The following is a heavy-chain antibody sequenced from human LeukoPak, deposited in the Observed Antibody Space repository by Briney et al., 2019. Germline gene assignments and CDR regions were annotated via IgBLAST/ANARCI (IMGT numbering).Heavy chain of an antibody. CDR2: ISGNSNNI. J-gene: IGHJ4*02. CDR3: ARDRLYGDYDSNFDS. CDR1: GFTFSGYS. D-gene: IGHD4-17*01. V-gene: IGHV3-21*01. Sequence: GGSLRLSCAASGFTFSGYSMNWVRQAPGKGLEWVSSISGNSNNIFYADSVRGRFTISRDNTKNSLYLQMNRLSADDTALYYCARDRLYGDYDSNFDSWGQGTLVTVSS.